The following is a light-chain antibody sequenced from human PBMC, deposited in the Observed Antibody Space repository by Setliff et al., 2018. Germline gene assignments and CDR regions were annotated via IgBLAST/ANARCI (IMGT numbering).Light chain of an antibody. J-gene: IGLJ1*01. CDR3: SSYAGSRNFYV. CDR1: SSDIGGYNY. Sequence: SVLTQPPSASGSPGQSVTISCTGTSSDIGGYNYVSWYQQHPGKAPKLMIYEVNKRPSGVPDRFSGSKSGNTASLTVSGLQAEDEADYYCSSYAGSRNFYVFGTGTKATVL. CDR2: EVN. V-gene: IGLV2-8*01.